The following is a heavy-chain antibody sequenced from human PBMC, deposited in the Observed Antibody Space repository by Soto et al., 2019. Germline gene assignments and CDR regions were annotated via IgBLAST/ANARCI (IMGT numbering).Heavy chain of an antibody. J-gene: IGHJ4*02. CDR2: IRYDGSNK. V-gene: IGHV3-33*01. CDR1: GFTFSSHA. D-gene: IGHD1-26*01. Sequence: QVQLVESGGGVVQPGRSLRLSCAGSGFTFSSHAMHWVRQAPGKGLEWVAVIRYDGSNKYYADSVKGRFTISGDNSKNALYLQMNSLRAEDTAVYYCARPHSGSESEFDYWGQGTLVTVSS. CDR3: ARPHSGSESEFDY.